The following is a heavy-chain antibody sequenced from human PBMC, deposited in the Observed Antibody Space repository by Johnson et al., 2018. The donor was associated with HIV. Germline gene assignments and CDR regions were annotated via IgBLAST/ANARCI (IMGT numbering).Heavy chain of an antibody. CDR1: GFTFDDYA. CDR3: AKDLHYYDSSGFNDAFDI. D-gene: IGHD3-22*01. CDR2: ISGAGGSR. J-gene: IGHJ3*02. Sequence: QLVESGGGLVQPGRSLRLSCAASGFTFDDYAMHWVRQAPGKGLEWVSGISGAGGSRNYADSVKGRFTISRDNSKNTLYLQMNSLRAEDTAIYYCAKDLHYYDSSGFNDAFDIWGQGTMVAVSS. V-gene: IGHV3-9*01.